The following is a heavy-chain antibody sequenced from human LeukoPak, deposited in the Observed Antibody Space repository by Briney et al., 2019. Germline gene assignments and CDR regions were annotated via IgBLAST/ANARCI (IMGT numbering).Heavy chain of an antibody. Sequence: GASVKVSCKASGGTFSSYAISWVRQAPGQGLEWMGGIIPIFGTANYAQKFQGRVTITADESTSTAYIELSSLRSEDTAVYYCARGGGIVVVTAIDYWGQGTLVTVSS. D-gene: IGHD2-21*02. V-gene: IGHV1-69*01. CDR3: ARGGGIVVVTAIDY. CDR1: GGTFSSYA. CDR2: IIPIFGTA. J-gene: IGHJ4*02.